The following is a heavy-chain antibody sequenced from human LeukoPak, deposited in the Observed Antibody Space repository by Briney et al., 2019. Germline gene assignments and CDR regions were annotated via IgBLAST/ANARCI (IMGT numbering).Heavy chain of an antibody. V-gene: IGHV1-24*01. J-gene: IGHJ4*02. CDR1: GYTLTELS. Sequence: ASVKVSCKVSGYTLTELSRHWVRQAPGKGLEWMGGFDPEDGETIYAQKFQGRVTMTEDTSTDTAYMELSSLRSEDTAVYYCATDLHGDYSSSIFDYWGQGTLVTVSS. CDR2: FDPEDGET. D-gene: IGHD4-17*01. CDR3: ATDLHGDYSSSIFDY.